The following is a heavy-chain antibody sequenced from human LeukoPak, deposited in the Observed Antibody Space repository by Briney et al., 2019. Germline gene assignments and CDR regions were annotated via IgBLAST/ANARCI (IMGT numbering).Heavy chain of an antibody. CDR3: ARERFEWELLDY. V-gene: IGHV4-61*02. J-gene: IGHJ4*02. CDR1: GDSISSGSYY. Sequence: SETLSLTCTVSGDSISSGSYYWSWIRQPAGKGLEWIGRIYTSGSTNYNPSLKSRVTISVDTSKNQFSLKLSSVTAADTAVYYCARERFEWELLDYWGQGTLVTVSS. CDR2: IYTSGST. D-gene: IGHD1-26*01.